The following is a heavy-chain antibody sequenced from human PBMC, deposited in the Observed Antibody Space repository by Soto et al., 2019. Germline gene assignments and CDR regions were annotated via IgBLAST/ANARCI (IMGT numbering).Heavy chain of an antibody. V-gene: IGHV1-69*01. J-gene: IGHJ5*02. CDR1: AGTFSSYA. Sequence: QVQLVQSGAEVKKPGSSVKVSCKASAGTFSSYAISWVRQAPGQGLEWMGGIIPIFGTANYAQKFQGRVTITADEFTSTAYMELSSLRSEDTAVYYCARYLDYYGSGSYYIGGWFDPWGQGTLVTVSS. CDR3: ARYLDYYGSGSYYIGGWFDP. CDR2: IIPIFGTA. D-gene: IGHD3-10*01.